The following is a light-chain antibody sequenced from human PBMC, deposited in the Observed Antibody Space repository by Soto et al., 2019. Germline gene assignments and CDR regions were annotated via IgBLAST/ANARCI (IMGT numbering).Light chain of an antibody. CDR2: DVT. V-gene: IGLV2-11*01. J-gene: IGLJ1*01. CDR3: CSYAGSPYV. CDR1: SSDVGSFNY. Sequence: QSALTQPRSVSGSPGQSVAISCTGTSSDVGSFNYVSWYQQHPDKAPKLMIYDVTKRPSGVPDRFSGSKSGNTASLTISGLQAEDEADYYCCSYAGSPYVFGTGTKVT.